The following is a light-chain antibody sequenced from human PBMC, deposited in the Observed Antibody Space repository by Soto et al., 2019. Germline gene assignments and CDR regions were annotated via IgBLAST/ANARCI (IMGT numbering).Light chain of an antibody. V-gene: IGKV1-39*01. CDR1: QSVTTY. Sequence: DIPMTQSPSSLSASVGDRVTIACRASQSVTTYLNWYQQKPGKAPKLLIYGASSLQSGVPSRFSGSGSGTDFTLTISSLQPEDFATYYCQQSYSTPQTFGQGTKVDIK. CDR2: GAS. CDR3: QQSYSTPQT. J-gene: IGKJ1*01.